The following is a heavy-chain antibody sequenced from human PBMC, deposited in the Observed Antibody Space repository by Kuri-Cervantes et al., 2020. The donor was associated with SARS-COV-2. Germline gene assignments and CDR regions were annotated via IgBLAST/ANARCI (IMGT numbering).Heavy chain of an antibody. V-gene: IGHV4-59*12. CDR1: GGSISSYY. D-gene: IGHD6-13*01. CDR3: ARGAIAAAAFDY. CDR2: IYYSGST. Sequence: SETLSLTCTVFGGSISSYYWSWIRQPPGKGLEWIGYIYYSGSTNYNPSLKSRVTISVDTSKNQFSLKLSSVTAADTAVYYCARGAIAAAAFDYWGQGTLVTVSS. J-gene: IGHJ4*02.